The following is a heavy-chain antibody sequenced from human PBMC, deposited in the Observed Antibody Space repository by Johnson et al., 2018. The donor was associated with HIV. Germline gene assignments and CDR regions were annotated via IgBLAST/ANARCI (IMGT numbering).Heavy chain of an antibody. V-gene: IGHV3-30*03. CDR3: ASTRLGAFDI. J-gene: IGHJ3*02. CDR1: GFTFSSYG. D-gene: IGHD6-6*01. CDR2: ISYDGSNK. Sequence: QVQLVESGGGVVQPGRSLRLSCAASGFTFSSYGMHWVRQAPGKGLEWVAVISYDGSNKYYADSVKGRFTISRDNSGNMLYLQMDSLRVEYTAVYYCASTRLGAFDIWGQGTMVTISS.